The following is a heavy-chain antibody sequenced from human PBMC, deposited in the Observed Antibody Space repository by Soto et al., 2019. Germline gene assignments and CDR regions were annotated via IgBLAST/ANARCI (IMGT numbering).Heavy chain of an antibody. Sequence: QLQLQESGPGLVKPSETLSLTCTVSGGSIGSRGYYWGWIRQPPGNGLEWIGSVFYSGSAYYNPSLKGRVTVSLDMSNNQFSLRLSSVPAADAAFYYCARRQLTYIAVPAAIYADDGFDIWGQGTMVTVSS. D-gene: IGHD2-2*01. V-gene: IGHV4-39*01. CDR2: VFYSGSA. CDR1: GGSIGSRGYY. J-gene: IGHJ3*02. CDR3: ARRQLTYIAVPAAIYADDGFDI.